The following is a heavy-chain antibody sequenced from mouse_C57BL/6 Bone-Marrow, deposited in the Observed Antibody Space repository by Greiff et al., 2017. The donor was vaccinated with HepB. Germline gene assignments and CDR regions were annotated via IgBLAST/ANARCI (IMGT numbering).Heavy chain of an antibody. D-gene: IGHD1-1*01. CDR1: GYTFTDYN. J-gene: IGHJ1*03. V-gene: IGHV1-18*01. CDR2: INPNNGGT. CDR3: ARGGYGSSYDWYFDV. Sequence: VQLQQSGPELVKPGASVKIPCKASGYTFTDYNMDWVKQSHGKSLEWIGDINPNNGGTIYNQKFKGKATLTVDKSSSTAYMELRSLTSEDTAVYYCARGGYGSSYDWYFDVWGTGTTVTVSS.